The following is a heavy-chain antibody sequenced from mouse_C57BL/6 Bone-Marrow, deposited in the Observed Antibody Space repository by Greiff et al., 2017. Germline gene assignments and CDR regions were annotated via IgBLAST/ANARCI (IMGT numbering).Heavy chain of an antibody. D-gene: IGHD1-1*01. CDR3: ARFITTVVATRDWYFDV. CDR1: GYTFTDYY. V-gene: IGHV1-19*01. CDR2: INPYNGGT. J-gene: IGHJ1*03. Sequence: VQLQQSGPVLVKPGASVKMSCKASGYTFTDYYMNWVKQSHGKSLEWIGVINPYNGGTSYNQKFKGKATLTVDKSSSTAYMELNSLTSEDSAVYYCARFITTVVATRDWYFDVWGTGTTVTVSS.